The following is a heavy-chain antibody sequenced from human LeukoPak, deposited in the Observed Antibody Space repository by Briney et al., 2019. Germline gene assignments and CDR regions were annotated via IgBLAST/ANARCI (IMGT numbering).Heavy chain of an antibody. J-gene: IGHJ4*02. CDR2: IYPGDSDT. Sequence: GESLQISCKGSGSIFTTYWIDWVRRLPGKGLEWMGTIYPGDSDTTYSPSFQGQVTISADKSINTAYLQWSSLKASDTAMYYCARHYSSSSDFDYWGQGTLVTVSS. V-gene: IGHV5-51*01. CDR3: ARHYSSSSDFDY. D-gene: IGHD6-6*01. CDR1: GSIFTTYW.